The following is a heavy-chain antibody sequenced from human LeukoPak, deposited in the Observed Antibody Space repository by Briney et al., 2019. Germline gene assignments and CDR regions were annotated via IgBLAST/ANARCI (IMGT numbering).Heavy chain of an antibody. D-gene: IGHD6-6*01. CDR2: INHSGST. CDR3: ARGVAARAYGY. Sequence: SETLSLTCAVYGGSFSGYYWSWIRQPPGKGLEWIGEINHSGSTNYNPSLKSRVTISVYTSKNQFSLKLSSVTAADTAVYYCARGVAARAYGYWGQGTLVTVSS. CDR1: GGSFSGYY. V-gene: IGHV4-34*01. J-gene: IGHJ4*02.